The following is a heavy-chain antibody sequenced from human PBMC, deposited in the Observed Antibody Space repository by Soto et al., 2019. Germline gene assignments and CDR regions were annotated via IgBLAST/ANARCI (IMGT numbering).Heavy chain of an antibody. CDR2: INSDGSST. Sequence: GGSLRLSCAASGFTFSSYWMHWVRQAPGKGLVWVSRINSDGSSTSYADSVKGRFTISRDNAKNTLYLRMNSPRAEDTAVYYCGRAQPVPRPYYDFWSGYYQYYYYYGMDVWGQGTTVPVAS. V-gene: IGHV3-74*01. CDR1: GFTFSSYW. CDR3: GRAQPVPRPYYDFWSGYYQYYYYYGMDV. D-gene: IGHD3-3*01. J-gene: IGHJ6*02.